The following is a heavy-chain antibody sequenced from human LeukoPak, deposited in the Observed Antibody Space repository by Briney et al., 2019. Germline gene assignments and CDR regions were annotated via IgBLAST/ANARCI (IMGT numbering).Heavy chain of an antibody. J-gene: IGHJ6*04. CDR3: ARGLRPLDV. CDR2: IYYSGST. Sequence: SETLCLTCTASGGSISSYYWSWIRQPPGKGLEWIGYIYYSGSTNYNPSLKSRVTISVDTSKNQFSLKLSSVTAADTAVYYCARGLRPLDVWGKGTTVTVSS. CDR1: GGSISSYY. D-gene: IGHD4-17*01. V-gene: IGHV4-59*01.